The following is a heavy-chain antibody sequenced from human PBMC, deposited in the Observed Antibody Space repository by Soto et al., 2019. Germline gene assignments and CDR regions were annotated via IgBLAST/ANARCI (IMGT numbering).Heavy chain of an antibody. CDR2: IFSNDEK. Sequence: QVTLKESGPVLVKPTETLTLTCTVSGFSLSNARMDVSWIRQPPGKALEWLAHIFSNDEKSYSTSLKSRLTISKDTSKSQVVLSMTNMDPVDTATYYCARIRNYGGDSARYYYHYYDMDVWGQGTTVTVSS. CDR1: GFSLSNARMD. CDR3: ARIRNYGGDSARYYYHYYDMDV. J-gene: IGHJ6*02. V-gene: IGHV2-26*01. D-gene: IGHD2-21*02.